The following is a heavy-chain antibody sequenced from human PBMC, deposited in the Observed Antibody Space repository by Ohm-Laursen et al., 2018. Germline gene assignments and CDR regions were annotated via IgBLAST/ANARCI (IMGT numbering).Heavy chain of an antibody. Sequence: GSLRLSCAAFGFTFSNAWMSWVRQAPGKGLEWVGRIKSKTDGGTTDYAAPVKGRFTISRDDSKNTLYLQMNSLKTEDTAVYYCTTVKVLVLGPETSFDYWGQGTLVTVSS. V-gene: IGHV3-15*01. CDR1: GFTFSNAW. J-gene: IGHJ4*02. CDR3: TTVKVLVLGPETSFDY. D-gene: IGHD1-14*01. CDR2: IKSKTDGGTT.